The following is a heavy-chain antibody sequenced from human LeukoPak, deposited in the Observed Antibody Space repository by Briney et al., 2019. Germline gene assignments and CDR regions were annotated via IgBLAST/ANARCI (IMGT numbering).Heavy chain of an antibody. CDR2: IRHDGSEK. J-gene: IGHJ3*02. Sequence: GGSLRLSCAASGFTFSSYWMSWVRQAPGKGLEWVANIRHDGSEKYYVDSVKGRFTISRDNAKNSLYLQMNSLRAEDTAVYYCARDHYSMVRGLDAFDIWGQGTMVTVSS. CDR3: ARDHYSMVRGLDAFDI. CDR1: GFTFSSYW. D-gene: IGHD3-10*01. V-gene: IGHV3-7*05.